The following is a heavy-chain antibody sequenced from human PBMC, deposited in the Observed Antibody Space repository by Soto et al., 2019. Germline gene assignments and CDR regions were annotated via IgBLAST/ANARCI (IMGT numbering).Heavy chain of an antibody. D-gene: IGHD3-22*01. CDR3: VRATLSWGHYYFRGLDV. V-gene: IGHV3-7*01. J-gene: IGHJ6*02. CDR2: IKHDGNEK. Sequence: LRLSCAATGFMFGTYWMSWVRQAPGKGLEWVANIKHDGNEKYYADSVKGRFTVSRDNVKNFLHLQMSSLRGDDTGVYFCVRATLSWGHYYFRGLDVWGQGTTVTVS. CDR1: GFMFGTYW.